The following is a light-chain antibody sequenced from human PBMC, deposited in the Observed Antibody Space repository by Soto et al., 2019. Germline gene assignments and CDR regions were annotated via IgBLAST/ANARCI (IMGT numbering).Light chain of an antibody. Sequence: QSALTQPASVSGSPGQSITISCTGTSSDVGGYNYVSWYQQHPGKAPKLMIYEVSNRPSGVSNHFSGSKSGNTASLTISGLQAEDEADYYCTSYTSSGTWVFGGGTQLTVL. V-gene: IGLV2-14*01. CDR3: TSYTSSGTWV. J-gene: IGLJ7*01. CDR1: SSDVGGYNY. CDR2: EVS.